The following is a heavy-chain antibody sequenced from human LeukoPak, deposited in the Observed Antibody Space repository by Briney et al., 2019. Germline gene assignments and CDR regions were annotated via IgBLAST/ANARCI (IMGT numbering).Heavy chain of an antibody. J-gene: IGHJ4*02. Sequence: EWSLRLSCVASGFTFSNYLMNWVRQAPGKGLEWVSGISHSGSSIYYADSVKGRFTISRDNSKNTLYLQMDRLNVADKDVYYCAMALDYWGQGTLVTVSS. CDR2: ISHSGSSI. V-gene: IGHV3-23*01. CDR1: GFTFSNYL. CDR3: AMALDY.